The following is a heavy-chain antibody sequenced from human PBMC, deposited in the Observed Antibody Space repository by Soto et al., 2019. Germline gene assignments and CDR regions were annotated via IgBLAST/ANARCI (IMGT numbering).Heavy chain of an antibody. J-gene: IGHJ6*02. CDR1: GGTFSSYA. CDR2: IIPIFGTA. CDR3: AREVDANYYYGMDV. Sequence: SVKVSCKASGGTFSSYAISWVRQAPGQGLEWMGGIIPIFGTANYAQKFQGRVTITADKSTSTAYMELSSLRSEDTAVYYCAREVDANYYYGMDVWGQGTTVTVSS. V-gene: IGHV1-69*06.